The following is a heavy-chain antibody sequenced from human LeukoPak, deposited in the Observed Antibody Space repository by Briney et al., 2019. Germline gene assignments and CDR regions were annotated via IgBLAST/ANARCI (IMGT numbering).Heavy chain of an antibody. J-gene: IGHJ4*02. D-gene: IGHD6-19*01. V-gene: IGHV3-23*01. CDR2: ISGSGRNT. CDR1: GFPFRSYA. CDR3: AKPYSGWTSFDY. Sequence: GSLGLSCAASGFPFRSYAMSWVRQAPGKGLEWVSAISGSGRNTYYADSVKGRFTISRDDSKNTLYPQMNSLRVEDTAVYYCAKPYSGWTSFDYWGQGTLVTVSS.